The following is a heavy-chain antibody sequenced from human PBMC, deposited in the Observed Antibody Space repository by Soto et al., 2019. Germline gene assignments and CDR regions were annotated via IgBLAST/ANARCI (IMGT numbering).Heavy chain of an antibody. CDR3: NRIKECLIRRLFRYYGMDV. D-gene: IGHD6-25*01. CDR2: IRSTAYGAPT. V-gene: IGHV3-49*04. CDR1: GFTFGAYT. Sequence: GGSLRLSCTGSGFTFGAYTMSWVRQAPGKGLEWVGSIRSTAYGAPTDVAASVKGRFTISRDDSNGTAYLQMNSLKTEDAAVYYCNRIKECLIRRLFRYYGMDVWGQGTTVTVSS. J-gene: IGHJ6*02.